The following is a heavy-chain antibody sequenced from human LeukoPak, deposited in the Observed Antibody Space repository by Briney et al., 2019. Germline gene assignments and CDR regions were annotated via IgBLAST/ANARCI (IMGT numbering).Heavy chain of an antibody. J-gene: IGHJ4*02. D-gene: IGHD3-3*01. CDR2: IYSGGST. CDR3: ARGALRFLEWLFDFDY. V-gene: IGHV3-66*01. Sequence: GGSLRLSCAASGFTVSSNYMNWVRQAPGKGLEWVSVIYSGGSTYYADSVKGRFTISRDNSKNTLYLQMNSLRAEDTAVYYCARGALRFLEWLFDFDYWGQGTLSPSPQ. CDR1: GFTVSSNY.